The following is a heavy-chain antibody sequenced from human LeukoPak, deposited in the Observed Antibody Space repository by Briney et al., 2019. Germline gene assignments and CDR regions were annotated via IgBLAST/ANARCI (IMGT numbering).Heavy chain of an antibody. Sequence: GGSLRLSCAASGFTFSNAWMSWVRQAPGKGLEWVGRIKSKTDGGTTDYAALVKGRFTISRDDSKNTLYLQMNSLKTGDTAVYYWSTDIEVVVPAEVVYWGQGTLVTVSS. CDR2: IKSKTDGGTT. V-gene: IGHV3-15*01. D-gene: IGHD2-2*01. CDR1: GFTFSNAW. CDR3: STDIEVVVPAEVVY. J-gene: IGHJ4*02.